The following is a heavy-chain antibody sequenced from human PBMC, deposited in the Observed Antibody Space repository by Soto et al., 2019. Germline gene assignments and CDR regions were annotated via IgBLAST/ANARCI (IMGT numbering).Heavy chain of an antibody. D-gene: IGHD6-13*01. V-gene: IGHV3-21*06. CDR3: ARARGNSWYEDY. CDR2: ITPTSTYI. CDR1: GFAFRSYS. Sequence: GGSLRLSCAPSGFAFRSYSFNWVRQAPGKGLEWVSSITPTSTYILYANSVRGRFTISRDNAKNLLYLQMDSLRVEDTALYYCARARGNSWYEDYWGQGTLVTVSS. J-gene: IGHJ4*02.